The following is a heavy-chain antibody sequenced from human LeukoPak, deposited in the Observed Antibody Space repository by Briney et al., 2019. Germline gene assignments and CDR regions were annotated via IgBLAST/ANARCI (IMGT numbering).Heavy chain of an antibody. CDR1: GGSISTYY. J-gene: IGHJ6*03. V-gene: IGHV4-4*08. CDR2: LYNSGST. CDR3: ARALAHYSGSYGFGFYYYMDV. D-gene: IGHD1-26*01. Sequence: PSETLSLTCTVSGGSISTYYWSWIRQPPGKGMEWVGYLYNSGSTKYNPSLKSRVTISVDTSKNQFYLKLSSVTAADTAVYYCARALAHYSGSYGFGFYYYMDVWGKGTTVTVSS.